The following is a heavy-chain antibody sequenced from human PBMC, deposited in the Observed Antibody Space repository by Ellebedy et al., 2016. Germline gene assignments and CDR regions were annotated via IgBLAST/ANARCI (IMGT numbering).Heavy chain of an antibody. D-gene: IGHD2-15*01. Sequence: GGSLRLXXAASGLTFSSSAMSWVRQAPGGGLEWVSFISGDGYSTYYADSVKGRYTISRDDSKNTLSLQMNSLRVEDTAMYYCAKDVRGGCSGSNCHYWGQGTLVTVSS. J-gene: IGHJ4*02. CDR1: GLTFSSSA. V-gene: IGHV3-23*01. CDR3: AKDVRGGCSGSNCHY. CDR2: ISGDGYST.